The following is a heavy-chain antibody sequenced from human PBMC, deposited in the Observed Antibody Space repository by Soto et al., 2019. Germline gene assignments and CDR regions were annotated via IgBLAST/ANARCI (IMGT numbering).Heavy chain of an antibody. J-gene: IGHJ4*02. CDR2: IYWDDDK. CDR3: AHGSGWLFDY. V-gene: IGHV2-5*02. Sequence: QITLKESGPPLVKPTQTLTLTCSFSGFSLSTSEVGVGWIRQPPGKGLEWLALIYWDDDKEYSPSLRSRLTITKDTSKNQVVLIMTNLDPTDTATYYCAHGSGWLFDYWGQGTQVTVSS. CDR1: GFSLSTSEVG. D-gene: IGHD6-19*01.